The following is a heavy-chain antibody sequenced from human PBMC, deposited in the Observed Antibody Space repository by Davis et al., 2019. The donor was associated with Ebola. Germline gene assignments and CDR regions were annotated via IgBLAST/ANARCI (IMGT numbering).Heavy chain of an antibody. CDR2: ISAYNGNT. CDR1: GYTFKNYA. D-gene: IGHD6-19*01. CDR3: ARDLAVAPPDY. V-gene: IGHV1-18*01. J-gene: IGHJ4*02. Sequence: AASVKVSCKASGYTFKNYAISWVRQAPGQGLEWMGWISAYNGNTNYAQILQGRVTMTTDTSTGTAYMELRSLRSDDTAVYYCARDLAVAPPDYWGQGTLVTVSS.